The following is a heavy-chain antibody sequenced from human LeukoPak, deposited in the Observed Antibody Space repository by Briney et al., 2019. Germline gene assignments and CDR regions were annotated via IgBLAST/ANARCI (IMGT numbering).Heavy chain of an antibody. J-gene: IGHJ4*02. CDR1: GGTFSSYS. Sequence: GASVKVSCKASGGTFSSYSISWVRQAPGQGLEWMGGIIPIFDITNYAQKFQGRVTMTRNTSISTAYMELSSLRSEDTAVYYCARAYRAGVAILGYFDWPRGQKIYYFDYWGQGTLVTVSS. CDR3: ARAYRAGVAILGYFDWPRGQKIYYFDY. V-gene: IGHV1-69*10. CDR2: IIPIFDIT. D-gene: IGHD3-9*01.